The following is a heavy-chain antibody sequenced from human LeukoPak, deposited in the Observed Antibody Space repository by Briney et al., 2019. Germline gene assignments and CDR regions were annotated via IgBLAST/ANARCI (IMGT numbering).Heavy chain of an antibody. CDR2: IYYSGST. Sequence: SETLSLTCTVSGGSISSYYWSWIRQPPGKGLEWIGYIYYSGSTNYNPSLKSRVTISVDTSKNQFSLKLSSVTAADTAVYYCARAVYYYYMDVWGKGTTVTISS. CDR3: ARAVYYYYMDV. V-gene: IGHV4-59*01. J-gene: IGHJ6*03. CDR1: GGSISSYY.